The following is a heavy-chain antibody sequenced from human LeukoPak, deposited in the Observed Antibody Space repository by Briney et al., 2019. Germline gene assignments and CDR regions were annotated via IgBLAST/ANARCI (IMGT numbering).Heavy chain of an antibody. CDR1: GFTFSSYW. V-gene: IGHV3-21*01. CDR3: ARNLGYCSSTSCPWDY. Sequence: GGSLRLSCAASGFTFSSYWMSWFRQAPGKGLEWVSSISSSSSYIYYADSVKGRFTISRDNAKNSLYLQMNSLRAEDTAVYYCARNLGYCSSTSCPWDYWGQGTLVTVSS. CDR2: ISSSSSYI. J-gene: IGHJ4*02. D-gene: IGHD2-2*01.